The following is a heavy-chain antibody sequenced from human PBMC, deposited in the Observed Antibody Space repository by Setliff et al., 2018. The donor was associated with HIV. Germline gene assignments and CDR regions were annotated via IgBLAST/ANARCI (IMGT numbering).Heavy chain of an antibody. CDR2: INTHSGYT. D-gene: IGHD5-12*01. CDR1: GYTFTSYG. V-gene: IGHV1-18*01. CDR3: ARGKTWLRFLDY. J-gene: IGHJ4*02. Sequence: ASVKVSCKASGYTFTSYGISWVRQAPGQGLEWMGWINTHSGYTNYAQNVQGRVTVTMDTSTSTAYMELRSLQSDDTAVYYCARGKTWLRFLDYWGQGTLVTVSS.